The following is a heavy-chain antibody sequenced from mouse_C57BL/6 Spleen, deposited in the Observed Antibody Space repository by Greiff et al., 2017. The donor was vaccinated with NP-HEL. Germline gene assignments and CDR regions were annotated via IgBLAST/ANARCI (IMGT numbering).Heavy chain of an antibody. D-gene: IGHD2-4*01. J-gene: IGHJ3*01. CDR3: ARSGDYEDLRGGFAY. V-gene: IGHV1-81*01. Sequence: VQLQQSGAELARPGASVKLSCKASGYTFTSYGISWVKQRTGQGLEWIGEIYPRSGNTYYNEKFKGKATLTADKSSSTAYMELRSLTSEDSAVYFCARSGDYEDLRGGFAYWGQGTLVTVSA. CDR2: IYPRSGNT. CDR1: GYTFTSYG.